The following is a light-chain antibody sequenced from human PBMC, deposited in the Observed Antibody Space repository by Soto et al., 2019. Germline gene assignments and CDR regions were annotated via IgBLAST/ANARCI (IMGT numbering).Light chain of an antibody. Sequence: IWMPQSPSLLSASTGDRVTISCLMSQSIISYLNWYQQKPGKAPKLLIYAASSLQSGVPSRFSGSGSGTDFTLTISSLQPEDFATYYCQQSYSTPITFGQGTRLEI. V-gene: IGKV1-39*01. J-gene: IGKJ5*01. CDR2: AAS. CDR1: QSIISY. CDR3: QQSYSTPIT.